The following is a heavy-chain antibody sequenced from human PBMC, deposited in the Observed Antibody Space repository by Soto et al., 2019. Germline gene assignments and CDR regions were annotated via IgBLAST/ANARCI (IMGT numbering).Heavy chain of an antibody. CDR2: ISSSSSTI. V-gene: IGHV3-48*02. CDR3: ASQCTNGVCYTPDY. D-gene: IGHD2-8*01. CDR1: GFTFSSYS. Sequence: EVQLVESGGGLVQPGGSLRLSCAASGFTFSSYSMNWVRQAPGKGLEWVSYISSSSSTIYYADSVKGRFTISRDNAKNSLYLQMNSLRDEDTAVYYCASQCTNGVCYTPDYWGQGTLVTVSS. J-gene: IGHJ4*02.